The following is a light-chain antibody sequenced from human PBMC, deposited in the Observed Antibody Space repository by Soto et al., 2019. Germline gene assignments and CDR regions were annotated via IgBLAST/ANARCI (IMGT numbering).Light chain of an antibody. CDR1: QSISSW. CDR2: DAS. J-gene: IGKJ1*01. V-gene: IGKV1-5*01. CDR3: QQYNSYPRT. Sequence: DIKMTQSPSTLSASVGDRVTITCRASQSISSWLAWYQQKPGKAPKLLIYDASSLESGVPSRFSGSGSGTEFTLTISSLQPDDFATYYYQQYNSYPRTFGQGTRWIS.